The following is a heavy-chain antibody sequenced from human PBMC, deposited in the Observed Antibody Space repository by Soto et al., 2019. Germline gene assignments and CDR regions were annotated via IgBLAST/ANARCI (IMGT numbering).Heavy chain of an antibody. J-gene: IGHJ3*02. CDR1: GFTFSDYY. CDR2: ISSSGSTI. V-gene: IGHV3-11*01. Sequence: QVQLVESGGGLVKPGGSLRLSCAASGFTFSDYYMSWIRQAPGKGLEWVSYISSSGSTIYYADSVKGRFTISRDNAKNSLYLQMNRLRAEDTAVYYCAGGNIVVLTAIPRSNVFDIWGQGTMVTVSS. CDR3: AGGNIVVLTAIPRSNVFDI. D-gene: IGHD2-21*02.